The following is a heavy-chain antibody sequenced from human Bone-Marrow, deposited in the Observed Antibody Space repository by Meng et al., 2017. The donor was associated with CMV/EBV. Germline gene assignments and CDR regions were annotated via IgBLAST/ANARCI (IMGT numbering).Heavy chain of an antibody. CDR2: IYPGDSDT. V-gene: IGHV5-51*01. J-gene: IGHJ3*02. CDR1: GFSFTSYW. CDR3: ARRSSTSLEGAFDI. D-gene: IGHD2-2*01. Sequence: GGSLRLSCATSGFSFTSYWIGWVRQMPGKGLEWMGIIYPGDSDTRYSPSFQGQVTISADKSISTAYLQWSSLKASDTAMYYCARRSSTSLEGAFDIWGQGTMVTVSS.